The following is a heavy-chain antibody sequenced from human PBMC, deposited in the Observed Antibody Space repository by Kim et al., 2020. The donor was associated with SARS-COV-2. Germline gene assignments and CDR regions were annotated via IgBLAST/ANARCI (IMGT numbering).Heavy chain of an antibody. J-gene: IGHJ6*02. D-gene: IGHD4-17*01. V-gene: IGHV3-21*01. CDR1: GFTFSSYS. CDR2: ISSSSSYI. Sequence: GGSLRLSCAASGFTFSSYSMNWVRQAPGKGLEWVSSISSSSSYIYYADSVKGRFTISRDNAKNSLYLQMNSLRAEDTAVYYCAATTVTITHGMDVWGQGTTVTVSS. CDR3: AATTVTITHGMDV.